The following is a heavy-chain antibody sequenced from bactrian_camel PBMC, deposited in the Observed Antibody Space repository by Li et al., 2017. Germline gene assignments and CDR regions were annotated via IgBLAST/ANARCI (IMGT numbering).Heavy chain of an antibody. CDR1: GYTSADYC. D-gene: IGHD5*01. J-gene: IGHJ4*01. V-gene: IGHV3S28*01. Sequence: QLVESGGGSVLAGGSLRLSCAASGYTSADYCIAWFHQAPGKEREGVAAIYTGSGNTFYADSVKGRFTISKGNVKNTLYLQMNSLKPEDTAMYYCGPGSLRRGLGLVPEVRHWGQGTQVTVS. CDR3: GPGSLRRGLGLVPEVRH. CDR2: IYTGSGNT.